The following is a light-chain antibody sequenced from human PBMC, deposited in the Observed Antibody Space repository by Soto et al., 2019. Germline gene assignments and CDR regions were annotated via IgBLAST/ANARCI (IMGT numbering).Light chain of an antibody. CDR1: QSVRSW. J-gene: IGKJ4*01. CDR2: DAS. Sequence: DIQMTQSPATLSASVGDRVTITCRASQSVRSWLAWYQQKPGTALKLLIFDASRLESGVPSRFSGSASGTEFTLTISSLQPDDFATYYCQQYDNYPLTFGGGTKVDIK. CDR3: QQYDNYPLT. V-gene: IGKV1-5*01.